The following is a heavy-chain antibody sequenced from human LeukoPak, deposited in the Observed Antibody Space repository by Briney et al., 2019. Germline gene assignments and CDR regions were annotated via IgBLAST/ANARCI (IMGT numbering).Heavy chain of an antibody. J-gene: IGHJ6*02. Sequence: SAKVSCKASGGTFSSYAISWVRQAPGQGLEWMGGIIPIFGTANYAQKFQGRVTITADESTSTAYMELSSLRSEDTAVYYCAREDIVVVPAAANYYYGMDVWGQGTTVTVSS. V-gene: IGHV1-69*13. CDR2: IIPIFGTA. D-gene: IGHD2-2*01. CDR1: GGTFSSYA. CDR3: AREDIVVVPAAANYYYGMDV.